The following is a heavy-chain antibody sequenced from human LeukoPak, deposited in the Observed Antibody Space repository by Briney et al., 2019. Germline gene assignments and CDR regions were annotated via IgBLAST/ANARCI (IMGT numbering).Heavy chain of an antibody. Sequence: SETLSLTCTVSGGPITSSTYYWGWIRQPPGKGLEWIGSIYYSGSTSYNPSLRSRVTISVDTSKNQFSLKLSSVTAADTAVYYCAREEISTMIHAYWGQGTLVTVSS. CDR3: AREEISTMIHAY. CDR1: GGPITSSTYY. V-gene: IGHV4-39*02. D-gene: IGHD3-22*01. CDR2: IYYSGST. J-gene: IGHJ4*02.